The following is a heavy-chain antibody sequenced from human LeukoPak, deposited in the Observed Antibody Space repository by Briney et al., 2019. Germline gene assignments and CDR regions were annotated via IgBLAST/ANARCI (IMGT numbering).Heavy chain of an antibody. V-gene: IGHV1-18*01. J-gene: IGHJ4*02. D-gene: IGHD6-13*01. CDR1: GYTFTIYG. CDR2: ISAYNGNT. Sequence: GASVTVSFKASGYTFTIYGISWVRQAPGQGLEWMGWISAYNGNTNYAQKLQGRVTMTTDTSTSTAYMELRSLRSDDTAVYYCARVILSGSSWLDYWGQGTLVTVSS. CDR3: ARVILSGSSWLDY.